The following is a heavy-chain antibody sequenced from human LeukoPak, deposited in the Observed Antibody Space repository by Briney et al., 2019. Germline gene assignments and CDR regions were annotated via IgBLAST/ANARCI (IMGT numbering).Heavy chain of an antibody. D-gene: IGHD4-11*01. CDR3: ATDPGADSNYAY. CDR1: GYTLTELS. J-gene: IGHJ4*02. CDR2: FDPEDGET. Sequence: ASVKVSCKVSGYTLTELSMHWVRQAPGKGLEWMGGFDPEDGETIYAQTFQGRVTMTEDTSTDTAYMELSSLRSEDTAVYYCATDPGADSNYAYWGQGTLVTVSS. V-gene: IGHV1-24*01.